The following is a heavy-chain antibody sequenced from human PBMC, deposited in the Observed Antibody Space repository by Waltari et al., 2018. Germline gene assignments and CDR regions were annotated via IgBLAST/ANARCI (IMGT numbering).Heavy chain of an antibody. D-gene: IGHD3-9*01. CDR2: INHSGST. J-gene: IGHJ4*02. CDR1: GGSFIGYC. Sequence: QVQLQQWGAGLLKPSETLSLTCAVYGGSFIGYCWSWLRQPPGKGLEWIGEINHSGSTNDNPSLKSRVTISVDTAKNQFSLKLSSVTAADTAVYYCARGFYDILTGYLGFDYWGQGTLVTVSS. CDR3: ARGFYDILTGYLGFDY. V-gene: IGHV4-34*01.